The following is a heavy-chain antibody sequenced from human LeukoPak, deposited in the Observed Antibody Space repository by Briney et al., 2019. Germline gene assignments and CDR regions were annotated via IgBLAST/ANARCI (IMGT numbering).Heavy chain of an antibody. D-gene: IGHD3-22*01. J-gene: IGHJ3*02. CDR2: IYYSGST. CDR3: ARRTYYYAFDI. CDR1: GGSISSYY. Sequence: SETLSLTCTASGGSISSYYWSWIRQPPGKGLEWIGYIYYSGSTNYNPSLKSRVTISIDTSKNQFSLKLSSVTAADTAVYYCARRTYYYAFDIWGQGTMVTVSS. V-gene: IGHV4-59*08.